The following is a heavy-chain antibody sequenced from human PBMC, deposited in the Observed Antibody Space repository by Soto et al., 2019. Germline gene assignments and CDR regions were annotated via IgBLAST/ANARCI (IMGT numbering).Heavy chain of an antibody. V-gene: IGHV3-30*18. CDR2: ISYDGSNK. CDR1: GFTFISYG. D-gene: IGHD1-26*01. Sequence: LRLSCAASGFTFISYGMHWVRQAPGKGLEWVAVISYDGSNKYYADSVKGRFTISRDNSKNTLYLQMNSLRAEDAAMYYCAKDVVVGATTGLGDYYYYYGMDVWGQGTTVTVSS. CDR3: AKDVVVGATTGLGDYYYYYGMDV. J-gene: IGHJ6*02.